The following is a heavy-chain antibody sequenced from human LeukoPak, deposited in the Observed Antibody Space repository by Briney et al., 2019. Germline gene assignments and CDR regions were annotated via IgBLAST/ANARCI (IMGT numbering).Heavy chain of an antibody. CDR3: ARGRVGYFDY. V-gene: IGHV3-48*02. Sequence: GGSLRLSCAASGFTFSSFGMNWVRQAPGKGLEWVSYISSGTTSTIYYADSVKGRFTISRDNAKNSLYLQMNSLRDEDTAVYTCARGRVGYFDYWGQGTLVTVSS. CDR1: GFTFSSFG. J-gene: IGHJ4*02. CDR2: ISSGTTSTI.